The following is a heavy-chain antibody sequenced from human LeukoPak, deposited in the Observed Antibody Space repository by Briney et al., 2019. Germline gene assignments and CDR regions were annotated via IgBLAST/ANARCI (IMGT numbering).Heavy chain of an antibody. CDR3: ARGVPAAILQGFWGYYYYGMDV. J-gene: IGHJ6*02. CDR1: GYTFTSYG. D-gene: IGHD2-2*02. Sequence: ASVKVSCKASGYTFTSYGISWVRQAPGQGREGMGWISAYNGNTNYAQKLQGRVTMTTDTSTSTAYMELRSLRSDDTAVYYCARGVPAAILQGFWGYYYYGMDVWGQGTTVTVSS. CDR2: ISAYNGNT. V-gene: IGHV1-18*01.